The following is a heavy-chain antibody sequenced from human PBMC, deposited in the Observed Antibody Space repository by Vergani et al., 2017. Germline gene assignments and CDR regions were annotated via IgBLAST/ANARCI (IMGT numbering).Heavy chain of an antibody. CDR1: GFSFSSHA. CDR2: ISNDGSKK. D-gene: IGHD3-10*01. Sequence: QVQLAESGGGRVQPGRSLRLPCAASGFSFSSHAIHWVRQAPGKGLEWVAVISNDGSKKYYADYVKGRFTITRDNSKNTLDLQMNSLRTQDTAVYYCAKAGSVTSGSLQYNFYMDVWGKGTTVTVS. CDR3: AKAGSVTSGSLQYNFYMDV. V-gene: IGHV3-30*18. J-gene: IGHJ6*03.